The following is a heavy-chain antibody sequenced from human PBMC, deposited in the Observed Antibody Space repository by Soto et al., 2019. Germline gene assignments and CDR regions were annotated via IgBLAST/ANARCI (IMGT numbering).Heavy chain of an antibody. D-gene: IGHD1-7*01. J-gene: IGHJ4*02. CDR3: AKDLALHNWNYDGGLFDY. V-gene: IGHV3-30*18. CDR1: GFTFSSYG. CDR2: ISYDGSNK. Sequence: QVQLVESGGGVVQPGRSLRLSCAASGFTFSSYGMHWVRQAPGKGLEWVAVISYDGSNKYYADSVKGRFTISRDNSKNTLYLQMNSLRAEDTAVYYCAKDLALHNWNYDGGLFDYWGQGTLVTVSS.